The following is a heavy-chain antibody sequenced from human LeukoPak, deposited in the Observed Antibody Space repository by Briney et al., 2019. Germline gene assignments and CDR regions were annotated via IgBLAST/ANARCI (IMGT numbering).Heavy chain of an antibody. CDR2: LYHPDST. J-gene: IGHJ6*03. CDR1: GYPINNAYY. V-gene: IGHV4-38-2*01. CDR3: ARQCDSYFYYYLDL. Sequence: PSETLSLTCGVSGYPINNAYYWVWIRQPPGKGLEWIGSLYHPDSTYYNPSLKSRVTMSVDTSRNQLSLRLSFVTAADTAVYYCARQCDSYFYYYLDLWGTGTTVTVSS. D-gene: IGHD6-19*01.